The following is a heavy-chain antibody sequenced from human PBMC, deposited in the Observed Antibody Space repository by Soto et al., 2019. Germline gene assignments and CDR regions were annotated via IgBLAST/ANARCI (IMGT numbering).Heavy chain of an antibody. CDR1: GYTFTTYA. Sequence: QVQLVQSGADVKKPAASVKLSCKASGYTFTTYAISRLRQAPGQGLEWMGWSNTYTGNTDYAQSHQGRVTRTTDSYTNRADMELRSLRSDDTAVYYCARDRLSRKSSITFDYRGQGVLVTVSS. J-gene: IGHJ4*02. V-gene: IGHV1-18*01. CDR3: ARDRLSRKSSITFDY. D-gene: IGHD6-6*01. CDR2: SNTYTGNT.